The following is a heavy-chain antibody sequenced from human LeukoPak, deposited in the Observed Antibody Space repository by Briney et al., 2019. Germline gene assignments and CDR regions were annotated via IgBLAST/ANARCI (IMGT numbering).Heavy chain of an antibody. D-gene: IGHD2-15*01. J-gene: IGHJ5*02. CDR1: GYTFTSYD. V-gene: IGHV1-8*01. CDR2: MNPNSGNT. CDR3: ATAYCSGGSCGAWFDP. Sequence: GASVKVSCKASGYTFTSYDINWVRQATGQGLEWMGWMNPNSGNTGYAQKFQGGVTMTRNTSISTAYTELSSLRSEDTAVYYCATAYCSGGSCGAWFDPWGQGTLVTVSS.